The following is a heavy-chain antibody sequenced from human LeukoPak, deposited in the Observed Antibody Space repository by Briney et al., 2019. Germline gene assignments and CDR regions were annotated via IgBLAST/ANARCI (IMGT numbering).Heavy chain of an antibody. CDR3: ARDHPVAGTGY. Sequence: SETLSLTCAVYGGSFSGYYWSWIRQPPGKGLEWIGSIYYSGSTYYNPSLKSRVTISVDTSKNQFSLKLSSVTAADTAVYYCARDHPVAGTGYWGQGTLVTVSS. J-gene: IGHJ4*02. CDR2: IYYSGST. V-gene: IGHV4-34*01. CDR1: GGSFSGYY. D-gene: IGHD6-19*01.